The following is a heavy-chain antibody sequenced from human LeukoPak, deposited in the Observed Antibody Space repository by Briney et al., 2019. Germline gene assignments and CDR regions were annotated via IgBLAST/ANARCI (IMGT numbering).Heavy chain of an antibody. CDR2: ISAYNGNT. Sequence: ASVKVSCKASGYTFTSYGISWVRQARGQGLEWMGWISAYNGNTNYAQRLQGRVTMPTDTSTSTAYVALRSLRSDDPAVYYCASAGIVVVVGATTDAFDIWGQGKMVTVFS. CDR3: ASAGIVVVVGATTDAFDI. D-gene: IGHD2-15*01. CDR1: GYTFTSYG. V-gene: IGHV1-18*04. J-gene: IGHJ3*02.